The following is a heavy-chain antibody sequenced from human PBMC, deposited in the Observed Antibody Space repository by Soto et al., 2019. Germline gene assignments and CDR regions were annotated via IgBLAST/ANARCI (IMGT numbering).Heavy chain of an antibody. V-gene: IGHV4-4*02. Sequence: PSETLSLTCGVSGGTVASSHWWSWVRQSPGRGLEWIGNVYHNPGPNLYPSLQSRVTFSVDKSNNQFSLRLTSVTAADTAVYFCAREIVTAGGNNYFDPWGPGTLVTVSS. CDR1: GGTVASSHW. CDR3: AREIVTAGGNNYFDP. CDR2: VYHNPGP. D-gene: IGHD2-21*02. J-gene: IGHJ5*02.